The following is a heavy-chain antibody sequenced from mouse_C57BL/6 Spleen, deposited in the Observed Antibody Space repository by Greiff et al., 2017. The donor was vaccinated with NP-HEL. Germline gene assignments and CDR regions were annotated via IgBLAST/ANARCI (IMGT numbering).Heavy chain of an antibody. Sequence: VQLQQSGAELVKPGASVKLSCKASGYTFTSYWMHWVKQRPGQGLEWIGMIHPNSGSTNYNEKFKSKATLTVDKSSSTAYLQLSSLTSEDSAVYYCARRDQRDYFDYWGQGTTLTVSS. V-gene: IGHV1-64*01. CDR1: GYTFTSYW. CDR3: ARRDQRDYFDY. J-gene: IGHJ2*01. CDR2: IHPNSGST.